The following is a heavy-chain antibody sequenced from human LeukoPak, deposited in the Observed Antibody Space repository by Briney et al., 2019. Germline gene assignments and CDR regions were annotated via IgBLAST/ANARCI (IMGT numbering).Heavy chain of an antibody. V-gene: IGHV3-53*01. CDR1: GFTVSSNY. J-gene: IGHJ4*02. CDR3: ARFHTAMATGFDY. D-gene: IGHD5-18*01. Sequence: PGGSLRLSXAASGFTVSSNYMSWVSQTPGKGLEWVSVIYSGGSTYYADSVKGRFTISRDNSKNTLYLQMNSLRAEDTAVYYCARFHTAMATGFDYWGQGTLVTVSS. CDR2: IYSGGST.